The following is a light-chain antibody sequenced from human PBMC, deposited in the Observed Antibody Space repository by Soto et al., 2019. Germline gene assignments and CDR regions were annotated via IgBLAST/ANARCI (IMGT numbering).Light chain of an antibody. CDR2: AAS. J-gene: IGKJ1*01. V-gene: IGKV1-39*01. CDR1: QNIRTY. CDR3: QQTLSVPRT. Sequence: DIQMTQSPRFLSASVGDRVTITCRASQNIRTYLTWYQQKPGKGPTVLIYAASTLQRGVPSRFSGSTTGTDFTLTITALQPEDSATDYCQQTLSVPRTFGLGTKVEIK.